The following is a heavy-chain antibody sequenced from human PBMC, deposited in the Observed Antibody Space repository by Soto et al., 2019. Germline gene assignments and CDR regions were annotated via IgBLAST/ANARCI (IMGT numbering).Heavy chain of an antibody. CDR3: ARLYLSYFDY. J-gene: IGHJ4*02. V-gene: IGHV3-66*01. CDR2: IYSGGST. Sequence: CGLMRLSCGAVGFTVSSNDMSCVRQAPGKGLEWVSVIYSGGSTYYADSVKGRFTISRDNSKNTLYLQMNSLRAEDTAVYYCARLYLSYFDYWGQGTLVTVSS. CDR1: GFTVSSND.